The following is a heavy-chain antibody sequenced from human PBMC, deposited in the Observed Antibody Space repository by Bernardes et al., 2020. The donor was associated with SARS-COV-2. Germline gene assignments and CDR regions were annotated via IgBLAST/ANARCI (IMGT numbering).Heavy chain of an antibody. J-gene: IGHJ6*02. CDR2: ITRTSDFI. CDR1: KFTFDIHT. V-gene: IGHV3-21*01. D-gene: IGHD3-3*01. CDR3: ARAFDFWTGYATQYYYYGMDV. Sequence: GGSLRLSCVVSKFTFDIHTMNWVRQAPGKGLEWNSSITRTSDFIYYADSVKGRFTVSRDNAKNSLYLQMDSLRAEDTAVYYCARAFDFWTGYATQYYYYGMDVWGQGTTVTVSS.